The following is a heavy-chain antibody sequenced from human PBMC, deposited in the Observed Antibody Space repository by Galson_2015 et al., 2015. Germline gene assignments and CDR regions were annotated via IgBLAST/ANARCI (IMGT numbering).Heavy chain of an antibody. V-gene: IGHV4-34*01. CDR3: ARGGPHYYGSGIRTSNWFDP. Sequence: ETLSLTCAVYGGSFSGYYWSWIRQPPGKGLEWIGEINHSGSTNYNPSLKSRVTISVDTSKNQFSLKLSSVTAADTAVYYCARGGPHYYGSGIRTSNWFDPWGQGTLVTVSS. CDR1: GGSFSGYY. CDR2: INHSGST. D-gene: IGHD3-10*01. J-gene: IGHJ5*02.